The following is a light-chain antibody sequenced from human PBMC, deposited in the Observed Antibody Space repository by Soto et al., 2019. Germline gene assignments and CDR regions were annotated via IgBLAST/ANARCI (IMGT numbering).Light chain of an antibody. V-gene: IGKV3-20*01. CDR2: GTS. CDR3: QQYGSSIT. J-gene: IGKJ5*01. CDR1: QSVPRSY. Sequence: EIVLTQSPATLSSFPGDRVTLSCRASQSVPRSYLAWYQQKPGQAPRLLIYGTSSRATGIPDRFSGSGSGTDFTLTISRLEPEDFAVFCCQQYGSSITFGQGTRLEIK.